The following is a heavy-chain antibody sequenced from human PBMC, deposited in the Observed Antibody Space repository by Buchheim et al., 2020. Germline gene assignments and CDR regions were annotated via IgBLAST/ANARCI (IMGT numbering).Heavy chain of an antibody. CDR3: ARGSFISYLWVDY. CDR2: INHSGST. V-gene: IGHV4-34*01. Sequence: QVQLQQWGAGLLKPSETLSLTCAVYGGSFSGYYWSWIRQPPGKGLEWIGEINHSGSTNYIPSLKSRVTISVDTSKNQFSLKLSSVTAADTAVYYCARGSFISYLWVDYWGQGTL. J-gene: IGHJ4*02. CDR1: GGSFSGYY. D-gene: IGHD3-16*01.